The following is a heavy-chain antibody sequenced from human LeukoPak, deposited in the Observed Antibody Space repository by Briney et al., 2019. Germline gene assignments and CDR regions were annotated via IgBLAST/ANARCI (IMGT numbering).Heavy chain of an antibody. Sequence: PVGSLRLSCAASGFTFSGYGMHWVRQAPGKGLEWVAFIQYDGSDKYYADSVKGRFTISRDNSKNTLYLQMNSLRAEDTAVYYCAKEGYSYGRDPYFDYWGQGTLVTVSS. CDR3: AKEGYSYGRDPYFDY. CDR1: GFTFSGYG. J-gene: IGHJ4*02. V-gene: IGHV3-30*02. CDR2: IQYDGSDK. D-gene: IGHD5-18*01.